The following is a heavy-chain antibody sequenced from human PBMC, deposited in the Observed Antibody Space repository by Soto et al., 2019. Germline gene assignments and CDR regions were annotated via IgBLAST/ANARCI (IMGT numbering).Heavy chain of an antibody. Sequence: PGGSLRLSCAASGFTFSSSAISWSRKAPGKGLEWVSAISGSGGSTYSADSVRGRFTITRDNSKNTLYLQMNSLRAEHTAVFYCAKEQRTLTTAFVHWGEGTLVTVPS. CDR3: AKEQRTLTTAFVH. D-gene: IGHD4-17*01. V-gene: IGHV3-23*01. CDR2: ISGSGGST. CDR1: GFTFSSSA. J-gene: IGHJ4*01.